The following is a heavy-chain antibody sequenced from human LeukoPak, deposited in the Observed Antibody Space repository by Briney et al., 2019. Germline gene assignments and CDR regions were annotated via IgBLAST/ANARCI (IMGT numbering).Heavy chain of an antibody. J-gene: IGHJ6*02. CDR2: ISSSSSYI. Sequence: PGGSLRLSCPASGFIFSDYYMSWIRQAPGKGLEWVSYISSSSSYINYADSVKGRFTISRDNSKNTLYLQMNSLRAEDTAVYYCAKERYCSSTSCYENYSYYGMDVWGQGTTVTVSS. V-gene: IGHV3-11*06. D-gene: IGHD2-2*01. CDR1: GFIFSDYY. CDR3: AKERYCSSTSCYENYSYYGMDV.